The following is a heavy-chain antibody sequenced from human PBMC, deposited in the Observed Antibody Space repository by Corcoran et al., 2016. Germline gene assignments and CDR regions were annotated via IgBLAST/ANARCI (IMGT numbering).Heavy chain of an antibody. D-gene: IGHD3-10*01. Sequence: QVQLQESGPGLVKPSETLSLTCTVSGGSISSYYWNWIRQSPGKGLEWIGYIYSSGSTNYNPSLKSRVTTSADTSKNQFSLKLSSVTAADTAVYYCARSTAGGGWFDPWGQGTLVTVS. V-gene: IGHV4-4*09. CDR1: GGSISSYY. CDR3: ARSTAGGGWFDP. CDR2: IYSSGST. J-gene: IGHJ5*02.